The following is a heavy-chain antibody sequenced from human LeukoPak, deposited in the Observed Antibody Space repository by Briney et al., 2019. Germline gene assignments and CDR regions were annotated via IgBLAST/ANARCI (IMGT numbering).Heavy chain of an antibody. J-gene: IGHJ4*02. V-gene: IGHV3-23*01. CDR1: GFTFSSYA. D-gene: IGHD3-10*01. CDR2: ISGSGGST. CDR3: AKGIYYYGSGSYSAIDY. Sequence: GGSLRLSCAASGFTFSSYAMSWVRQAPGKGLEWVSAISGSGGSTYYADSVKGRFTISRDNSKNTLYLQMNSLRAEDTAVYYCAKGIYYYGSGSYSAIDYWGQGTLVTVSS.